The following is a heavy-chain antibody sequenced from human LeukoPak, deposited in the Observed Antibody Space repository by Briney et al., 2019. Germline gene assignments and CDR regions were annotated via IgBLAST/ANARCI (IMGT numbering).Heavy chain of an antibody. J-gene: IGHJ1*01. V-gene: IGHV4-39*01. CDR3: ARRRYYDSTGYFE. CDR1: GDYISSCCYY. CDR2: IYHSGRT. Sequence: SETLSLTCAVSGDYISSCCYYWVWIPQSPGTGLEWIGDIYHSGRTYYNPSLKSRVAISIDTSKNQFSLRLRSMTAADTAVFYCARRRYYDSTGYFEWGRGTLVTASS. D-gene: IGHD3-22*01.